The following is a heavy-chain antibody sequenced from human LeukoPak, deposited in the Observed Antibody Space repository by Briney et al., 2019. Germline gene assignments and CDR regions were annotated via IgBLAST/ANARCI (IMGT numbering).Heavy chain of an antibody. Sequence: ASVKVSCKASGYTFTSYGISLVRQAPGQGLEWMGWISAYNGNTDYAQKLQGRVTMTTDTSTSTAYMELRSLRSDDTAVYYCARGPYVLLWFGEFPSFDYWGQGTLVAVSS. CDR1: GYTFTSYG. J-gene: IGHJ4*02. D-gene: IGHD3-10*01. V-gene: IGHV1-18*01. CDR2: ISAYNGNT. CDR3: ARGPYVLLWFGEFPSFDY.